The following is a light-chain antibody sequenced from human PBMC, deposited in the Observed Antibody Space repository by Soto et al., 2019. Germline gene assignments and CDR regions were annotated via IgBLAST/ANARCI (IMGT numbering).Light chain of an antibody. CDR1: QSVGSNY. CDR3: QQHGYSPIT. Sequence: EFVLTQSPGTPSLSPGERATLSCRASQSVGSNYLAWYQQKPGQAPRLLIYGASSRATGIADRFSGSGSGTDFTLTISRLEPEDFALYYCQQHGYSPITFGQGTRLEIK. V-gene: IGKV3-20*01. CDR2: GAS. J-gene: IGKJ5*01.